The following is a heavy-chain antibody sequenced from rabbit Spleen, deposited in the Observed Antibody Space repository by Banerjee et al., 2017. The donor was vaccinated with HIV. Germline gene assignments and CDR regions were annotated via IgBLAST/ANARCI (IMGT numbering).Heavy chain of an antibody. Sequence: QEQLVESGGGLVKPEGSLTLTCKASGFSFSDRDVMCWVRQAPGKGLEWIACINAATGKPVYATWAKGRFTCSKTSSTTVTLQMTSLTVADTATYFCARDTGTSFSTYGMDLWGQGTLVTVS. V-gene: IGHV1S45*01. CDR1: GFSFSDRDV. J-gene: IGHJ6*01. D-gene: IGHD7-1*01. CDR2: INAATGKP. CDR3: ARDTGTSFSTYGMDL.